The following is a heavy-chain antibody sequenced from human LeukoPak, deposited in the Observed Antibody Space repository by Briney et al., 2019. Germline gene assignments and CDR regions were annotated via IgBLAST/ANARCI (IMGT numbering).Heavy chain of an antibody. V-gene: IGHV4-38-2*02. Sequence: SETLSLTWTVSTYSISSGYYWGWIRQPPGKGLERIGNIYHNGNTYYNPSLKSRVTISVDTSKKQFSLKLRTATAADTAVYYCARDAGMAGRPPGNWFDPWGQGTLVTVSS. CDR1: TYSISSGYY. J-gene: IGHJ5*02. CDR2: IYHNGNT. D-gene: IGHD6-6*01. CDR3: ARDAGMAGRPPGNWFDP.